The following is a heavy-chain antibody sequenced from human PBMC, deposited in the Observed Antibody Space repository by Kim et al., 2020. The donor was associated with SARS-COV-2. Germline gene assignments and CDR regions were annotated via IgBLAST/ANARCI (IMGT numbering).Heavy chain of an antibody. D-gene: IGHD4-17*01. CDR2: ISRSSSDI. Sequence: GGSLRLSCAASGFTFSSYSMNWVRQAPGKGLEWVSSISRSSSDIFYADSVKGRFAISRDNAKKSLYLQMNSLRAEDTAVYYCARAMPYGDYYFDYWGQGTLVTVSS. CDR1: GFTFSSYS. CDR3: ARAMPYGDYYFDY. J-gene: IGHJ4*02. V-gene: IGHV3-21*01.